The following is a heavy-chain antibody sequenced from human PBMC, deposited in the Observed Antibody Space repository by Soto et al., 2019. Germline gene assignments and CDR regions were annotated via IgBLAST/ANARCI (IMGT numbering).Heavy chain of an antibody. CDR2: ISSSSSYT. V-gene: IGHV3-21*04. CDR3: AKDGIGVVCKGLDY. J-gene: IGHJ4*02. CDR1: GFTFSSYS. Sequence: GGCLRLSCAASGFTFSSYSMNWVRQAPGKGLEWVSSISSSSSYTYYADSVKGRFTISRDNSKNTLYLQMNSLRAEDTAVYSRAKDGIGVVCKGLDYWGQGSLVPVSS. D-gene: IGHD6-19*01.